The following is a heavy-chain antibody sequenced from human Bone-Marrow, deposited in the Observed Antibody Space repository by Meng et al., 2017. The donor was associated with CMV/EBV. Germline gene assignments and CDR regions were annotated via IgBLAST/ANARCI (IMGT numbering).Heavy chain of an antibody. CDR1: GFTFSSYA. V-gene: IGHV3-23*03. CDR2: IYSGGSST. CDR3: AKAQGKGY. Sequence: GGALRISCAASGFTFSSYAMSWVRQAPGKGLEWVSVIYSGGSSTYYADSVKGRFTISRDNSKNTLYLQMNSLRAEDTAVYYCAKAQGKGYWGQGTLVTVSS. J-gene: IGHJ4*02. D-gene: IGHD3-10*01.